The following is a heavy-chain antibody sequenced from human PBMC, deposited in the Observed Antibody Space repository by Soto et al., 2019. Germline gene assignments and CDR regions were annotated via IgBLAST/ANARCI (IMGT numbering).Heavy chain of an antibody. Sequence: LTCTVSGGSITNNYWSWIRQSPGKGLEWIGCSYYSGSTSYNPSLRSRVTISIDTSKTQFSLRLRSVTAADTAVYYCARRQNWNNLFDTWGQGTLVTVSS. D-gene: IGHD1-1*01. CDR2: SYYSGST. J-gene: IGHJ5*02. CDR3: ARRQNWNNLFDT. V-gene: IGHV4-59*08. CDR1: GGSITNNY.